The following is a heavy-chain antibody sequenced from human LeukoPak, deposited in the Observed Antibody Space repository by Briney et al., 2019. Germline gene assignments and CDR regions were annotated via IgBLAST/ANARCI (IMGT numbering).Heavy chain of an antibody. V-gene: IGHV3-15*01. CDR3: TTYYCSGGRCYHFDY. CDR2: IKSKSDGGTT. J-gene: IGHJ4*02. Sequence: PGGSLRLSCAASGFTFSSAWMAWVRQAPGKRLEWVGRIKSKSDGGTTEYAAPVKGRFTISTDASKNTLYLQMNSLGTEDTAVYYCTTYYCSGGRCYHFDYWGQGSLVTVPP. D-gene: IGHD2-15*01. CDR1: GFTFSSAW.